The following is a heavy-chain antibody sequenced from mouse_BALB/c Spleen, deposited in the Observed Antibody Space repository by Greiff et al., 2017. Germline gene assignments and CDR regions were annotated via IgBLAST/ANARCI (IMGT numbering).Heavy chain of an antibody. J-gene: IGHJ4*01. CDR1: GFTFSSFG. V-gene: IGHV5-17*02. CDR3: ARDSYAMDY. Sequence: EVKLVESGGGLVQPGGSLKLSCAASGFTFSSFGMHWVRQAPEKGLEWVAYISSGSSTIYYADTVKGRFTISRDNPKNTLFLQMTSLRSEDTAMYYCARDSYAMDYWGQGTSVTVSS. CDR2: ISSGSSTI.